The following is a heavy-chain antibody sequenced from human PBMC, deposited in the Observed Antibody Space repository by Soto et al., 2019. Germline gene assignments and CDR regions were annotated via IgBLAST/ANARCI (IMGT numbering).Heavy chain of an antibody. CDR2: IGTSGTNI. CDR3: AREELNCGGDCFAF. J-gene: IGHJ4*02. CDR1: GFTFTSYE. D-gene: IGHD2-21*01. V-gene: IGHV3-48*03. Sequence: EVQLVESGGGLVQPGRSLRLSCAASGFTFTSYEFNWVRQAPGKGLEWISYIGTSGTNIYYADSVKGRFTVSRDNAKNALYLQMHSLRAEDTAIYYCAREELNCGGDCFAFWGQGALVTVSS.